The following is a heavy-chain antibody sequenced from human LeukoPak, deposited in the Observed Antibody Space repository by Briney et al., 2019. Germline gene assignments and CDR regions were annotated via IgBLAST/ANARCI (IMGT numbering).Heavy chain of an antibody. CDR3: VRDPSGSGFAFDS. CDR2: IWFDGSNK. D-gene: IGHD1-1*01. Sequence: PGGSLRLSCAASGFIFSNDAMHWVRQAPGKGLEWVEFIWFDGSNKHYADSVKGRFTISRDNSEGTLYLQMNSLRAEDTAVYYCVRDPSGSGFAFDSWGQGALVTVSS. V-gene: IGHV3-33*01. J-gene: IGHJ4*02. CDR1: GFIFSNDA.